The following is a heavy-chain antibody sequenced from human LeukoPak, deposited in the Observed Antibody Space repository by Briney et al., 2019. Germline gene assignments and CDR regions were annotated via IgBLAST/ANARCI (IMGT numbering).Heavy chain of an antibody. J-gene: IGHJ5*02. D-gene: IGHD4-17*01. CDR1: GYTFTGYY. Sequence: ASVKVSCKASGYTFTGYYMHWVRQAPGQGLEWMGWINPNSGGTNYAQKFQGRVTMTRDTSISTAYMELSRLRSDDTAVYYCARSIAGDYVEWFDPWGQGTLVTVSS. CDR3: ARSIAGDYVEWFDP. CDR2: INPNSGGT. V-gene: IGHV1-2*02.